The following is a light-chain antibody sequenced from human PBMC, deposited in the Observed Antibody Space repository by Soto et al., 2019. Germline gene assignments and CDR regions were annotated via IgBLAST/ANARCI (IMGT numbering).Light chain of an antibody. Sequence: DIQMTQSPSSLSASVGDSVTITCQASQDIDQFLNWFQQKPGKAPKLLIYDASNLETGVQSRFSASGSGTDFTLTIRCLQSEDFATYYCQQYYSYPPTFGQGTKVDNK. CDR1: QDIDQF. V-gene: IGKV1-33*01. CDR2: DAS. J-gene: IGKJ1*01. CDR3: QQYYSYPPT.